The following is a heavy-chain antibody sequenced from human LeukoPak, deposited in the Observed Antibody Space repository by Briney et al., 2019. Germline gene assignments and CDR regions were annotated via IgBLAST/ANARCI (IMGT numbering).Heavy chain of an antibody. Sequence: PSETLSLTCTVSGGSTSSGDYYWSWIRQPPGKGLEWIGYIYYSGSTYYNPSLKSRVTISVDTSKNQFSLKLSSVTAADTAVYYCARSTMIGYFDYWGQGTLVTVSS. D-gene: IGHD3-22*01. CDR2: IYYSGST. CDR1: GGSTSSGDYY. V-gene: IGHV4-30-4*08. J-gene: IGHJ4*02. CDR3: ARSTMIGYFDY.